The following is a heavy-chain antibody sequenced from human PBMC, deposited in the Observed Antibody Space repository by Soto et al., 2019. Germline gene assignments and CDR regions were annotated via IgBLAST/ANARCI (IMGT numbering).Heavy chain of an antibody. CDR3: AKEWVYDSSGWSFHY. Sequence: GGSLRLSCAASGFTFSSYGMHWVRQAPGKGLEWVAVISNDGSNKYYADSVKGRFTISRDNSKNTLYLQMNSLRAEDTAVYYCAKEWVYDSSGWSFHYWGQGTLVTVSS. J-gene: IGHJ4*02. CDR2: ISNDGSNK. CDR1: GFTFSSYG. V-gene: IGHV3-30*18. D-gene: IGHD3-22*01.